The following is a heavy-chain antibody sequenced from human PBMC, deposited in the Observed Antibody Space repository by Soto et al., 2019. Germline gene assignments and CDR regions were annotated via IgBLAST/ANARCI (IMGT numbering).Heavy chain of an antibody. CDR3: AREYYGLLTGYYADY. J-gene: IGHJ4*02. CDR2: ISGDGVTT. Sequence: EVRLVESGGDLVQRGGSLRLSCAASGFPFSSYWMHWVRHTPGKGLDRVARISGDGVTTYYADSVTGRFTVSRDNAKNTLSLQINGLRAEDTAVYYCAREYYGLLTGYYADYWGQGTLVSVSS. CDR1: GFPFSSYW. D-gene: IGHD3-9*01. V-gene: IGHV3-74*01.